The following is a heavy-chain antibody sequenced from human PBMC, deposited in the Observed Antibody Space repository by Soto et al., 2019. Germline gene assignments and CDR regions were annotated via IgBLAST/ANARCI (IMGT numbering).Heavy chain of an antibody. V-gene: IGHV3-23*01. CDR1: GFAFSQYG. Sequence: GGSLRLSCTASGFAFSQYGMSWVRQAPGKGLEWVSSIRSFDYRTNYADPVKGRFTIPRDNSKSTLSLQMNSLRAEDTAVYYCAKDVESGWYEAFDYWGPGTLVTVSS. D-gene: IGHD6-19*01. J-gene: IGHJ4*02. CDR2: IRSFDYRT. CDR3: AKDVESGWYEAFDY.